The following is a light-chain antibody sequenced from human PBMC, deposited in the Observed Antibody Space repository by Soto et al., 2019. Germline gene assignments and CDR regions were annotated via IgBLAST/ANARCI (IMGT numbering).Light chain of an antibody. CDR1: SSDVGAYGY. Sequence: QSALTQPASVSGSPGQSITISCTGTSSDVGAYGYVSWYQQHPGKAPKLMIYEVSYRPSGVSNRFSGSKSGNAASLTISGLQAEDGADYYCSSYTTSSTVVFGGGTKVTVL. CDR2: EVS. CDR3: SSYTTSSTVV. V-gene: IGLV2-14*01. J-gene: IGLJ2*01.